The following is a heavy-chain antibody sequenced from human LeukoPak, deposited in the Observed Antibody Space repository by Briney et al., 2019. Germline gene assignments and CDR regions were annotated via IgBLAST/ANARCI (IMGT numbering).Heavy chain of an antibody. CDR3: ARDLGDGYNPFDY. CDR2: IIPIFGTA. D-gene: IGHD5-24*01. CDR1: GGTFSSYA. Sequence: ASVKVSCKASGGTFSSYAISWVRQAPGQGLEWMGRIIPIFGTANYAQKFQGRVTITTDESTSTAYMELCSLRSEDTAVYYCARDLGDGYNPFDYWGQGTLVTVSS. V-gene: IGHV1-69*05. J-gene: IGHJ4*02.